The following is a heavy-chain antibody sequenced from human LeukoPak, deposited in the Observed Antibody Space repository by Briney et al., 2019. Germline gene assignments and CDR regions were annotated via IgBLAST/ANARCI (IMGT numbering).Heavy chain of an antibody. V-gene: IGHV3-30*03. J-gene: IGHJ6*02. CDR1: GFIFRNYG. CDR3: ATPLSGTYSSYSGLDV. Sequence: GGSLRLSCAASGFIFRNYGMHWVRQAPGKGLEWVAVISYDGSKEYFADSVKGRFTVSRDDSKNTVYLQMNSLRPDDTAVYYCATPLSGTYSSYSGLDVWGQGSTVTVSS. CDR2: ISYDGSKE. D-gene: IGHD1-26*01.